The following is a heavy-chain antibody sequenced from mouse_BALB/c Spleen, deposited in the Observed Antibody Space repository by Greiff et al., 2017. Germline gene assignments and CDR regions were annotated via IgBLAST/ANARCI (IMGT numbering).Heavy chain of an antibody. CDR1: GYSFTGYF. V-gene: IGHV1-20*02. J-gene: IGHJ4*01. Sequence: VQLKESGPELVKPGASVKISCKASGYSFTGYFMNWVMQSHGKSLEWIGRINPYNGDTFYNQKFKGKATLTVDKSSSTAHMELRSLASEDSAVYYCARGEIYYDYDGAMDYWGQGTSVTVSS. CDR2: INPYNGDT. CDR3: ARGEIYYDYDGAMDY. D-gene: IGHD2-4*01.